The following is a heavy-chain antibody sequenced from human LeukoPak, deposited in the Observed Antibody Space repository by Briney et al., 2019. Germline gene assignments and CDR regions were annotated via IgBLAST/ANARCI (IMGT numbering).Heavy chain of an antibody. CDR3: AKIGRRYDFWTGYYEEEVDYMDV. D-gene: IGHD3-3*01. J-gene: IGHJ6*03. V-gene: IGHV3-23*01. CDR2: ISGSGSGGST. CDR1: GFTFSSYG. Sequence: GGPLRLSCAASGFTFSSYGMTWVRQAPGKGLEWVSAISGSGSGGSTYYADSVKGRFTISRDNSKDTLYLQMNSLRAEDTAVYYCAKIGRRYDFWTGYYEEEVDYMDVWGKGTTVTVSS.